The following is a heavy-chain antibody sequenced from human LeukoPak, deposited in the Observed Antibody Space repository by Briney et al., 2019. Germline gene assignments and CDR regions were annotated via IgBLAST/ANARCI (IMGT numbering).Heavy chain of an antibody. Sequence: PGGSLRLSCVASGFSFSTYAMSWVRQAPGKGLEWVSAISGSGGGTYYADSVKGRFTVSRDNSKNTLYLQMNSLRPEDTAVYYCAKPMTTVVTALFDSWGQGTLVTVSS. CDR3: AKPMTTVVTALFDS. CDR1: GFSFSTYA. D-gene: IGHD4-23*01. J-gene: IGHJ4*02. V-gene: IGHV3-23*01. CDR2: ISGSGGGT.